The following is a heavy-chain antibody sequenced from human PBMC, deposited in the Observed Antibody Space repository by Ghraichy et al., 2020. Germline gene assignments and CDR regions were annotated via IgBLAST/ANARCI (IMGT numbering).Heavy chain of an antibody. CDR3: ARRLVGPSRSALDM. Sequence: SETPSLTCTVSAVSISFYYWSWIRQPPGKGLEWIGHIYYSGTTNYNPSLKSRVTISVDTSKDQFSLKLSSVNAADTAVYYCARRLVGPSRSALDMWGQGKRVTVSS. CDR2: IYYSGTT. J-gene: IGHJ3*02. D-gene: IGHD1-26*01. V-gene: IGHV4-59*01. CDR1: AVSISFYY.